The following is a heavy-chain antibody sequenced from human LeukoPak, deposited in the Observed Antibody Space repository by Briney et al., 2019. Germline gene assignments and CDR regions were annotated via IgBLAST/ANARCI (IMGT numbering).Heavy chain of an antibody. CDR3: ARDQRRSFGY. J-gene: IGHJ4*02. D-gene: IGHD3-10*01. CDR2: IKQDGSEK. CDR1: GFTFSSYS. Sequence: GGSLRLSCAASGFTFSSYSMNWVRQAPGKGLEWEANIKQDGSEKYYVDSVKGRFTISRDNAKNSLYLQMNSLRAEDTAVYYCARDQRRSFGYWGQGTLVTVSS. V-gene: IGHV3-7*03.